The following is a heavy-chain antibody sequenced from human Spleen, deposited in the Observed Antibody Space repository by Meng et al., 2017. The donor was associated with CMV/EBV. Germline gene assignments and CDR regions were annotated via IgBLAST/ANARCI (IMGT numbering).Heavy chain of an antibody. V-gene: IGHV1-8*01. Sequence: ASVKVSCMAFGYTFINSDINWMRQAAGQGLEWMGWMNPKNGYAGYAPKFQGRVTLTRDSSTNTAYMDLANLKSEDTAVYYCTTARDVGGYDLTSPNWGQGTLVTVSS. CDR3: TTARDVGGYDLTSPN. CDR2: MNPKNGYA. CDR1: GYTFINSD. D-gene: IGHD5-12*01. J-gene: IGHJ4*02.